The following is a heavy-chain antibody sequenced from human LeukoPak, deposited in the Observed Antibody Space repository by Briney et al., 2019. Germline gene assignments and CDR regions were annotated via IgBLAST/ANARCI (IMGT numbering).Heavy chain of an antibody. CDR3: ARGMVRGVITDNWFDP. D-gene: IGHD3-10*01. Sequence: ASVKVPCKASGYTFTSYDINWVRQATGQGLEWMGWMNPNSGNTGYAQKFQGRVTMTRNTSISTAYMELRSLRSDDTAVYYCARGMVRGVITDNWFDPWGQGTLVTVSS. CDR2: MNPNSGNT. J-gene: IGHJ5*02. CDR1: GYTFTSYD. V-gene: IGHV1-8*01.